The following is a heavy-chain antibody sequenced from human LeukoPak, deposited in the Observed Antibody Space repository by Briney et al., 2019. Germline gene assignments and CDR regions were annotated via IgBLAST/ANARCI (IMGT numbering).Heavy chain of an antibody. CDR2: IYTSGST. CDR1: GGSISSYY. V-gene: IGHV4-4*07. D-gene: IGHD4-23*01. J-gene: IGHJ6*03. Sequence: SETPSLTCTVSGGSISSYYWSWIRQPAGKGLEWIGRIYTSGSTNYNPSLKSQVTMSVDTSKNQFSLKLSSVTAADTAVYYCARDFNSRKTYYMDVWGKGTTVTVSS. CDR3: ARDFNSRKTYYMDV.